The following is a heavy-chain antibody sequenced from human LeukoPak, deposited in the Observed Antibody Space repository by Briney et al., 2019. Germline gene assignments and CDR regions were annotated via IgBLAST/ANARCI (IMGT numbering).Heavy chain of an antibody. D-gene: IGHD3-3*01. V-gene: IGHV4-39*07. Sequence: SETLSLTCTVSGGSISSSSYYWGWIRQPPGKGLEWIGSIYYSGSTYYNPSLKSRVTISVDTSKNQFSLKLSSVTAADTAVYYCARTYYDFWSGTMSHFSSFDPWGQGTLVTVSS. CDR2: IYYSGST. J-gene: IGHJ5*02. CDR3: ARTYYDFWSGTMSHFSSFDP. CDR1: GGSISSSSYY.